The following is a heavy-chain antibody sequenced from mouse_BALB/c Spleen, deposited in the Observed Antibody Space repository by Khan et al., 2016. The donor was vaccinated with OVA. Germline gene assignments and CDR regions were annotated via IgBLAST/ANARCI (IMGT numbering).Heavy chain of an antibody. Sequence: VQLQQSGAELVKPGASVKLSCTASGFNIKDTYIHWVKERPEQGPEWIGRIDPANGDTKYDPKFQGKATIAADTSSNTAYLPLSSLTSEDTAVYYCATLYGSPFTYWGQGTLVTVSA. V-gene: IGHV14-3*02. J-gene: IGHJ3*01. CDR2: IDPANGDT. CDR1: GFNIKDTY. D-gene: IGHD2-1*01. CDR3: ATLYGSPFTY.